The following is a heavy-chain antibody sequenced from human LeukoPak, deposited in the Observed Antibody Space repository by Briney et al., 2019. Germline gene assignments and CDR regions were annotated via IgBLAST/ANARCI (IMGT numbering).Heavy chain of an antibody. D-gene: IGHD6-19*01. J-gene: IGHJ3*02. V-gene: IGHV5-51*01. CDR1: GYSFTIYW. Sequence: GESLKISCEGSGYSFTIYWIGWVRQMPGKGLEWMGTIYPGDSDTTYSPSFQGQVTISADKSISTAYLQWSSLKASDTAIYYCARGAVAGVIDAFDIWGQGTVVTVSS. CDR3: ARGAVAGVIDAFDI. CDR2: IYPGDSDT.